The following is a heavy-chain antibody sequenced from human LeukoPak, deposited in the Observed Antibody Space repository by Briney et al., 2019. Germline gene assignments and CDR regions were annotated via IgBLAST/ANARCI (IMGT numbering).Heavy chain of an antibody. V-gene: IGHV3-30*04. Sequence: GGSLRLSCAASGFTFSSYAMHWVRQAPGKGLEWVAVISYDGSNKYYADSVKGRFTISRDNSKNTLYLQMNSLRAEDTAVYYCAREASGAFDYWGQGALVTVSS. CDR3: AREASGAFDY. CDR1: GFTFSSYA. CDR2: ISYDGSNK. D-gene: IGHD4/OR15-4a*01. J-gene: IGHJ4*02.